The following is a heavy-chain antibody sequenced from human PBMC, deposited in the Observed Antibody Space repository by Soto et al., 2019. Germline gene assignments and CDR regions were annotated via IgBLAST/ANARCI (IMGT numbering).Heavy chain of an antibody. J-gene: IGHJ6*02. CDR3: ARVGAIRIYGIAV. Sequence: PGGSLRLASAASGFTLSIYWMSWARQAPGKGLEWVANIKQDGSEIYYVDSVKDRFTISRDNAKNSLYLQMNSLRSEDTAVYYCARVGAIRIYGIAVWGQGTTVTVSS. CDR2: IKQDGSEI. V-gene: IGHV3-7*02. D-gene: IGHD3-16*01. CDR1: GFTLSIYW.